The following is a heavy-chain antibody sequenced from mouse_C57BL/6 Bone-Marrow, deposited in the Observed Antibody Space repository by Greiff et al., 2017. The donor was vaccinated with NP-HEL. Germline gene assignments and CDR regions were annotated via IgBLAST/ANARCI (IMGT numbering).Heavy chain of an antibody. CDR3: TPWDVDDY. CDR2: IYPGNSDT. J-gene: IGHJ2*01. V-gene: IGHV1-5*01. Sequence: VQLQQSGTVLARPGASVKMSCKTSGYTFTSYWMHWVKQRPGQGLEWIGAIYPGNSDTSYNQKFKGKAKLTAVTSASTAYMELSSLTNEDSAVYYCTPWDVDDYWGQGTTRTVSS. D-gene: IGHD4-1*01. CDR1: GYTFTSYW.